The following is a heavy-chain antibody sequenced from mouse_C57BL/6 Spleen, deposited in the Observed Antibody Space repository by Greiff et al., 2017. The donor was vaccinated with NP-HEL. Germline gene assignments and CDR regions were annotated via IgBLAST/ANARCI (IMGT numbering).Heavy chain of an antibody. CDR1: GYTFTSYW. D-gene: IGHD1-1*01. Sequence: QVQLQQPGAELVKPGASVKMSCKASGYTFTSYWITWVKQRPGQGLEWIGDIYPGSGSTNYNEKFKYKATLTVDTSSSTAYMQLSSLTSEDSAVYYCARMRDYGSSSSWFAYWGHRTLVTVSA. V-gene: IGHV1-55*01. J-gene: IGHJ3*01. CDR3: ARMRDYGSSSSWFAY. CDR2: IYPGSGST.